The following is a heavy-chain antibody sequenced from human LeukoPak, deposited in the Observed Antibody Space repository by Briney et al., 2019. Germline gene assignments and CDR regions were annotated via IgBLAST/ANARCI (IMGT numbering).Heavy chain of an antibody. V-gene: IGHV3-7*01. CDR1: GFTTHYW. CDR2: IDRDGRVQ. D-gene: IGHD2/OR15-2a*01. J-gene: IGHJ6*03. CDR3: TGGRDKVLSGEYYYYMDV. Sequence: GGSLRLSCTASGFTTHYWLNWVRQSPGKGLEWVANIDRDGRVQHYVDSVEGRFTISRDSAKNSLALQMHSLRAEDTAVYYCTGGRDKVLSGEYYYYMDVWGTGTTVTVSS.